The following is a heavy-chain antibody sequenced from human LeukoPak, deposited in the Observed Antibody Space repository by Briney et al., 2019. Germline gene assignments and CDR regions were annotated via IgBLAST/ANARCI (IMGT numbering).Heavy chain of an antibody. CDR1: GGSFSGYY. V-gene: IGHV4-34*01. D-gene: IGHD3-10*01. Sequence: SETLSLTCAVYGGSFSGYYWSWIRQPPGKGLEWIGEINHSGSTNYSPSLKSRVTISVDTSKNQFSLKLSSVTAADTAVYYCASLRQGVIDYWGQGTLVTVSS. CDR3: ASLRQGVIDY. CDR2: INHSGST. J-gene: IGHJ4*02.